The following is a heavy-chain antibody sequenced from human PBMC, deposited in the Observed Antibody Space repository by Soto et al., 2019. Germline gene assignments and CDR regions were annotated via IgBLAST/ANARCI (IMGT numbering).Heavy chain of an antibody. D-gene: IGHD6-13*01. Sequence: GGSLRLSCAASGFTFSSYAMSWVRQAPGKGLEWVSAISGSGGSTYYADSVKGRFTISRDNSKNTLYLQMNSLRAEDTAVYYCAKDDQHSSSWYVPATDYWGQGTLVTVSS. V-gene: IGHV3-23*01. CDR2: ISGSGGST. J-gene: IGHJ4*02. CDR3: AKDDQHSSSWYVPATDY. CDR1: GFTFSSYA.